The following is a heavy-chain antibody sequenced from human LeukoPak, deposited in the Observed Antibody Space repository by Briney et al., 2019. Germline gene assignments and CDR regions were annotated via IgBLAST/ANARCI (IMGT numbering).Heavy chain of an antibody. D-gene: IGHD3-22*01. J-gene: IGHJ2*01. CDR3: AREAEKFVGYASSGYYPRNYWYFDL. V-gene: IGHV4-61*02. CDR1: GGSISSGSYY. Sequence: SETLSLTCTVSGGSISSGSYYWSWIRQPAGKGLEWIGRIYTSGSTKYNPSLKSRVTMSVDTSKNQFSLKLTSVAAADTAVYYCAREAEKFVGYASSGYYPRNYWYFDLWGRGTLVIVSS. CDR2: IYTSGST.